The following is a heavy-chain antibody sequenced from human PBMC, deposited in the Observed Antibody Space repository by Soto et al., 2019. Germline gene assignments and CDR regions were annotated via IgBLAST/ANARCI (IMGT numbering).Heavy chain of an antibody. CDR3: ARGEEGVVATH. D-gene: IGHD5-12*01. CDR2: IKDGGYT. V-gene: IGHV4-34*01. CDR1: GGSLSGYY. Sequence: QVQLQQWGAGLLKPSETLSLNCAVNGGSLSGYYWSWIRQPPGKGLEWIGEIKDGGYTNYSPSLKSRATITSDRSNDQFSQRLNSVIAADTGLYYCARGEEGVVATHWDQGALVTVSS. J-gene: IGHJ4*02.